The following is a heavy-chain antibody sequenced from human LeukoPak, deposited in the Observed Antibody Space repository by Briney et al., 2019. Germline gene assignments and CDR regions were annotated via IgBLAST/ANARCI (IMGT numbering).Heavy chain of an antibody. V-gene: IGHV4-30-4*08. Sequence: ASETLSLTCTVSGGSISSYYWSWIRQPPGKGLEWIGYIYYSGSTYYNPSLKSRVTISVDTSKNQFSLKLSSVTAADTAVYYCAREKQWLVPGVGRLIDWFDPWGQGTLVTVSS. CDR1: GGSISSYY. J-gene: IGHJ5*02. D-gene: IGHD6-19*01. CDR3: AREKQWLVPGVGRLIDWFDP. CDR2: IYYSGST.